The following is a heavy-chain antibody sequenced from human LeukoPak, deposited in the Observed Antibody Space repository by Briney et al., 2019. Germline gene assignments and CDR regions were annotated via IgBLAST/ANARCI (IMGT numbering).Heavy chain of an antibody. CDR2: INPDGSGK. CDR1: GFTLSTYW. Sequence: GGSLRLSCEASGFTLSTYWMNWVRQVPGKGLDWVANINPDGSGKRYVDSVKGRFTIARDNADNSLSLQMNSLRAEDAAVYYCASWGAGGNSWGQGTLVTVSS. J-gene: IGHJ4*02. D-gene: IGHD3-16*01. V-gene: IGHV3-7*01. CDR3: ASWGAGGNS.